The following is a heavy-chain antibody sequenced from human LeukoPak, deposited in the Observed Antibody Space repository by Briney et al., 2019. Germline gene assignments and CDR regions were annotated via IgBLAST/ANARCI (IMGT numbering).Heavy chain of an antibody. CDR1: GGSISFTNW. CDR3: AREGGPYRPLDY. CDR2: VHLDGRT. Sequence: PSETLSLICGVSGGSISFTNWWTWVRQPPGKGLEWIGEVHLDGRTNYNPSLQSRLTMSVDFSENHISLNLTSVTAADTAVYYCAREGGPYRPLDYSGQGTLVTVSS. J-gene: IGHJ4*02. V-gene: IGHV4-4*02.